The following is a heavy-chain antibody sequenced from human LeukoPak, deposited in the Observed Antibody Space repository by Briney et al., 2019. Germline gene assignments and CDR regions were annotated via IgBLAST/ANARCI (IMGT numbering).Heavy chain of an antibody. D-gene: IGHD1-7*01. J-gene: IGHJ4*02. CDR1: GFTFTSYW. CDR2: INPDGSGP. Sequence: PGGSLGLSCATSGFTFTSYWMHWVRQAPGEGLVWVSRINPDGSGPIYADSVKGRFTISRDNAKNTLYQQMNSLRDEDTAVYYCARPTTTLEYWGQGTLVTVSS. CDR3: ARPTTTLEY. V-gene: IGHV3-74*01.